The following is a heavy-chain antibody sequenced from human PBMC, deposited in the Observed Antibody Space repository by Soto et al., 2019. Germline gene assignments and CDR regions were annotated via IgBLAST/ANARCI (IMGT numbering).Heavy chain of an antibody. CDR3: ARDPHSSSWYDY. J-gene: IGHJ4*02. CDR2: INSDGSSA. V-gene: IGHV3-74*01. D-gene: IGHD6-13*01. Sequence: PGGSLRLSCAASGFTFSSYWMHWVRQAPGKGLLWVSRINSDGSSASYADSVKGRFTISRDNAKNTLYLQMNSLRAEDTAVYYCARDPHSSSWYDYWGQGTLVTVYS. CDR1: GFTFSSYW.